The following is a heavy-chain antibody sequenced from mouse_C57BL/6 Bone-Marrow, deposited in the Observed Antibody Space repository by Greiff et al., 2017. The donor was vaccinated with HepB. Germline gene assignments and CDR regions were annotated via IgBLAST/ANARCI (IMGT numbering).Heavy chain of an antibody. Sequence: QVQLQQPGAELVKPGASVKLPCKASGYTFTSYWMHWVKQRPGQGLEWIGMIHPNSGSTNYNEKFKSKATLTVDKSSSTAYMQLSSLTSEDSAVYYCARSDYSNYFAYWGQGTLVTVSA. CDR1: GYTFTSYW. D-gene: IGHD2-5*01. CDR3: ARSDYSNYFAY. J-gene: IGHJ3*01. CDR2: IHPNSGST. V-gene: IGHV1-64*01.